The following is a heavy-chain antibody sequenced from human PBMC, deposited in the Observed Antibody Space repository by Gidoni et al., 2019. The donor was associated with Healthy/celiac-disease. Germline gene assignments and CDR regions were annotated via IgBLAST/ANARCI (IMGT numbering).Heavy chain of an antibody. J-gene: IGHJ6*02. CDR1: GFTVSSFA. CDR3: AKAEDSGYSYGYLGGTPQEYYYGMDV. CDR2: ISGIGGST. Sequence: EVQQLEAGGRLVQPGGSLRLSCSASGFTVSSFAMGRGSQAPGEGLDLVSAISGIGGSTYYADSVKGRFAISRDNSKNTLYLHRNSLRAEDTAVYYCAKAEDSGYSYGYLGGTPQEYYYGMDVWGQGTTVTVSS. V-gene: IGHV3-23*01. D-gene: IGHD5-18*01.